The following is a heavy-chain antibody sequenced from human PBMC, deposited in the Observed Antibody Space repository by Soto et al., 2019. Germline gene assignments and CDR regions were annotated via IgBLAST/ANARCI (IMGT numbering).Heavy chain of an antibody. V-gene: IGHV3-15*01. CDR1: GFTFSNAW. J-gene: IGHJ4*02. CDR3: TTDFIEWLGPSYYFDY. CDR2: IKSKTDGGTT. Sequence: GGSLRLSCAASGFTFSNAWMSWVRQAPGKGLEWVGRIKSKTDGGTTDYAAPVKGRFTISRDDSKNTLYLQMNSLKTEDTAVYYCTTDFIEWLGPSYYFDYWGQGTLVTVSS. D-gene: IGHD6-19*01.